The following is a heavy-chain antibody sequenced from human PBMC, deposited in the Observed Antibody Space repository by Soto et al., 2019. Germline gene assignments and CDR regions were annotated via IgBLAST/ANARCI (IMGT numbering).Heavy chain of an antibody. CDR3: TVTDIPSWFDP. CDR2: IRSKAYGGTT. D-gene: IGHD2-15*01. J-gene: IGHJ5*02. Sequence: PGGSLRLSCTASGFTFGDYAMSWFRQAPGKGLEWVGSIRSKAYGGTTEYAASVKGRLTISRDDYKSIAYLQMNSLKNEDTAVYYCTVTDIPSWFDPWGQGXLVTVYS. CDR1: GFTFGDYA. V-gene: IGHV3-49*03.